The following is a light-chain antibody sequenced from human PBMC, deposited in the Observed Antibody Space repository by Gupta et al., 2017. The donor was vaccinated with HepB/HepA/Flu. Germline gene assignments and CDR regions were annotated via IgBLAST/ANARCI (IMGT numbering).Light chain of an antibody. Sequence: QSALTQPRSVSWSPGQSVTISCTGTSSDVGRHNYVSWYQQLPGKAPKLMLYDVSNRPSGVPDRFSGSKSGNTASLTISGLQAEDEADYYCCSYAGSYTWVFGGGTKLTVL. J-gene: IGLJ3*02. CDR3: CSYAGSYTWV. V-gene: IGLV2-11*01. CDR1: SSDVGRHNY. CDR2: DVS.